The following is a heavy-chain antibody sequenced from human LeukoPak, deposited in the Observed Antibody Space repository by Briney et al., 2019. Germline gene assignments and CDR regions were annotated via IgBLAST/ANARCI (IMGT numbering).Heavy chain of an antibody. Sequence: PGGSLRLSCAASGFIFSRYWMSWVRQAPGKGLEWIGYISYSGRTNYNPSLKSRVTISVDTSKNQFSLRLSSVTAADTAVYYCARRTGDLYYFDYWGQGTLVTVSS. CDR3: ARRTGDLYYFDY. J-gene: IGHJ4*02. CDR2: ISYSGRT. CDR1: GFIFSRYW. V-gene: IGHV4-59*01. D-gene: IGHD7-27*01.